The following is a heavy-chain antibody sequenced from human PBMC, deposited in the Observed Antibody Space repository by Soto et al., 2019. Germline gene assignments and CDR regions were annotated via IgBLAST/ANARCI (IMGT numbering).Heavy chain of an antibody. Sequence: QVQLQESGPGLVKPSQTLSLTCTVSGGSISSGGYYWSWIRQHPGKGLEWIGYIYYSGSTYYDPSLKRRVTISVDTSKNQFSLKLSSVTAADTAVYYCARVFSDSRSFFDPWGQGTLVTVSS. V-gene: IGHV4-31*03. D-gene: IGHD6-13*01. CDR2: IYYSGST. J-gene: IGHJ5*02. CDR1: GGSISSGGYY. CDR3: ARVFSDSRSFFDP.